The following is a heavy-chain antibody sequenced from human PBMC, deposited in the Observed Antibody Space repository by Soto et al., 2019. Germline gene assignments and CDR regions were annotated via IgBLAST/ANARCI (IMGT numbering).Heavy chain of an antibody. CDR3: AKPEEVVRGFDF. Sequence: PVGSLRLSCAASGFTFGHSAMSWVRQAPGKGLEWVAAISGTGGAAYYADSVKGRFTISRDNSGNTLFLQMNSLRVDDTAIYHCAKPEEVVRGFDFWGLGTLVTVSS. CDR2: ISGTGGAA. V-gene: IGHV3-23*01. CDR1: GFTFGHSA. D-gene: IGHD3-10*01. J-gene: IGHJ4*02.